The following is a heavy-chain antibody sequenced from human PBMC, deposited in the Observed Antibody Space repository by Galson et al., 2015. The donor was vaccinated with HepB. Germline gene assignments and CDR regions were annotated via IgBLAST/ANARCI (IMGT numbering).Heavy chain of an antibody. V-gene: IGHV3-7*01. CDR1: GFTLSSYW. CDR2: IKQNGSEK. D-gene: IGHD1-20*01. J-gene: IGHJ3*02. Sequence: SLRLSCAASGFTLSSYWMTWVRQAPGKGLEWVANIKQNGSEKYYVDSVKGRFTISRDNAKNSLYLQMNSLRAEDTAVYYCARVGPNWNEDAFDIWGQGTMVTVSS. CDR3: ARVGPNWNEDAFDI.